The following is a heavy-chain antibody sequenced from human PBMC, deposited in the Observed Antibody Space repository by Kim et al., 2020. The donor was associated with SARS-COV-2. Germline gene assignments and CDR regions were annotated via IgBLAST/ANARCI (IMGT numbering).Heavy chain of an antibody. J-gene: IGHJ3*02. V-gene: IGHV4-4*02. CDR2: GRT. CDR3: ARGGKGAFDT. Sequence: GRTNANPSLKSRVTISMDKSKNQFSLRLSSVTAADTALYYCARGGKGAFDTWGRGTMVTVSS.